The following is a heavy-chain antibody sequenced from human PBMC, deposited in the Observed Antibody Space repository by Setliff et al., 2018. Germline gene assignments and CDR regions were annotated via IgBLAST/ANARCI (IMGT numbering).Heavy chain of an antibody. CDR2: ISGYSGNT. D-gene: IGHD2-15*01. CDR3: AISTLSICSGGTCPNVFDVCQRLSGDDY. V-gene: IGHV1-18*01. J-gene: IGHJ4*02. CDR1: GYALTDSV. Sequence: ASVKVSCKTSGYALTDSVVSWVRQAPGQGLEWVGWISGYSGNTYYAQRLQGRVTLTTDTSTNTAYLELRSLRPDDTAVYYCAISTLSICSGGTCPNVFDVCQRLSGDDYWGQGTLVTVSS.